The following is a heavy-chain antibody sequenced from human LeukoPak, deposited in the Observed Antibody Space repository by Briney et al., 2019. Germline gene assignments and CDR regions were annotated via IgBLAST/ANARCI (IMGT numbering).Heavy chain of an antibody. V-gene: IGHV3-23*01. J-gene: IGHJ4*02. Sequence: PGGSLRLSCAASGFTFSSYAMSWVRQAPGKGLEWVSAVTGSGGSTYYADSVKGRFTISRDNSKNTLYLQMNSLRAEDTAVYYCAKGSGYSGYDPLTYYFDYWGRGTLVTVSS. CDR2: VTGSGGST. CDR3: AKGSGYSGYDPLTYYFDY. CDR1: GFTFSSYA. D-gene: IGHD5-12*01.